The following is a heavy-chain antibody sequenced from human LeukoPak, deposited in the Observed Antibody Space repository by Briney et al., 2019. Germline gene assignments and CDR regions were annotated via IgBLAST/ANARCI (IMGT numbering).Heavy chain of an antibody. CDR1: TVTDAW. CDR3: ARRGQWLVSFGRWYFDY. D-gene: IGHD6-19*01. CDR2: ISGSGGST. V-gene: IGHV3-23*01. J-gene: IGHJ4*02. Sequence: GGSLRLSCAVSTVTDAWMSWVRQAPGKGLEWVSAISGSGGSTYYADSVKGRFTISRDNSKNTLYLQMNSLRAEDTAVYYCARRGQWLVSFGRWYFDYWGQGTLVTVSS.